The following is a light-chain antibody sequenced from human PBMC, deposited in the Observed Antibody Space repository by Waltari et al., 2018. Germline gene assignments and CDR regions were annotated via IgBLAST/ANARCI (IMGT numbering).Light chain of an antibody. J-gene: IGLJ3*02. Sequence: QSALTQPRSVSGSPGQSVAISCTRTSSDVGGYKYVSWYQHHPGKAPKLMIYDVGKRPSGVPDRFAGSKSGNTASLTISGLQAEDEAEYYCCSYAGSFTWLFGGGTKLTVL. CDR2: DVG. CDR3: CSYAGSFTWL. CDR1: SSDVGGYKY. V-gene: IGLV2-11*01.